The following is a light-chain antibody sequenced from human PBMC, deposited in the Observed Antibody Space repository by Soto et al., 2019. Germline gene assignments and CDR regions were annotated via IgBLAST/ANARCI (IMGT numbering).Light chain of an antibody. J-gene: IGLJ1*01. CDR3: CSSGGSHKYV. CDR2: EVN. V-gene: IGLV2-23*02. Sequence: QSVLTQPASVSWSPGHAITISCTGTSSNVGSYKLVSWYQQHPGKAPKLMIFEVNKRPSGVSNRFSGSKSGNTASLTISGLKVEEEADHYCCSSGGSHKYVFGTGTKATVL. CDR1: SSNVGSYKL.